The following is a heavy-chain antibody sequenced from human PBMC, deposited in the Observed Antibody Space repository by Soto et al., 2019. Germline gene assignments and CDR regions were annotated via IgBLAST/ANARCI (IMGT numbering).Heavy chain of an antibody. CDR1: GGTFSNYA. Sequence: QVQLVQSGAEVKKPGSSVKVSCKASGGTFSNYAISWVRQAPGQGLEWMGGITPLFGATIYAQKFQGSVPLTADESTSTAYMELSTLRSEDTAVYYCAGSPEWSYALNQLVITTFGVYWGQGTLVTVSS. D-gene: IGHD3-22*01. CDR3: AGSPEWSYALNQLVITTFGVY. CDR2: ITPLFGAT. V-gene: IGHV1-69*01. J-gene: IGHJ4*02.